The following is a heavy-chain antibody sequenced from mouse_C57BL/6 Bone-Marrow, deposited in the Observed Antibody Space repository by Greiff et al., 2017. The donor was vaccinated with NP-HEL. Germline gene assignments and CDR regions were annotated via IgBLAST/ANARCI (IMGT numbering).Heavy chain of an antibody. V-gene: IGHV1-50*01. J-gene: IGHJ1*03. CDR2: IDPSDSYT. CDR1: GYTFTSYW. CDR3: AREGNHYYGSSYRWYFDV. Sequence: QVQLQQPGAELVKPGASVKLSCKASGYTFTSYWLQWVKQRPGQGLEWIGEIDPSDSYTNYNQKFKGTATLPVDTSSSTAYMQLSSLTSEDSAVYYCAREGNHYYGSSYRWYFDVWGTGTTVTVSS. D-gene: IGHD1-1*01.